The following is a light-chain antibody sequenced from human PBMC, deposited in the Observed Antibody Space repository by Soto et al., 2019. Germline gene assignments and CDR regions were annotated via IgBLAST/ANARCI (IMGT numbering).Light chain of an antibody. CDR3: QSYDSSLSGSV. Sequence: QSVLTQPPSVSGAPGQRVTISCTGSSSNIGAGYVVHRYQQLPGTAPKLLIYGNGNRPSGVPDRFSGSKSGTSASLAITGLQAEDEADYYCQSYDSSLSGSVFGGGTQVTVL. CDR1: SSNIGAGYV. CDR2: GNG. V-gene: IGLV1-40*01. J-gene: IGLJ3*02.